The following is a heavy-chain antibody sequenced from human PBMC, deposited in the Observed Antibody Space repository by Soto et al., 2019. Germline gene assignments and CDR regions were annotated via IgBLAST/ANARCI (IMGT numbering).Heavy chain of an antibody. CDR1: GYTFTGYY. J-gene: IGHJ5*02. Sequence: ASVKVSCKASGYTFTGYYMHWVRQAPGQGLEWMGWINPNSGGTNYAQKFQCRVTMTRDTSISTAYMELSRLRSDDTAVYYCARDYSYCSSTSCAKGWFDPWGQGTLVTVSS. CDR3: ARDYSYCSSTSCAKGWFDP. CDR2: INPNSGGT. D-gene: IGHD2-2*01. V-gene: IGHV1-2*02.